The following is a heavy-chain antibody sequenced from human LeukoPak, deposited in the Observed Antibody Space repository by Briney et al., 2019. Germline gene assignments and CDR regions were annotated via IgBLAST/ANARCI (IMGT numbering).Heavy chain of an antibody. V-gene: IGHV3-15*01. CDR1: GFTFSIAW. CDR2: IKSMADGRTT. CDR3: TSVLPGGY. Sequence: PGGSLGLSCAASGFTFSIAWMSWVRQAPGKGLEWVGRIKSMADGRTTDYAAPVKGRSTISRDESKNTLYLQMNSLKTEDTAVYYCTSVLPGGYWGQGTLVTVSS. J-gene: IGHJ4*02. D-gene: IGHD3-10*01.